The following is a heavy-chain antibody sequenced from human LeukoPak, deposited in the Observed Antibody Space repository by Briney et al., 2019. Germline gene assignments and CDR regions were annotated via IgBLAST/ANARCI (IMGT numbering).Heavy chain of an antibody. J-gene: IGHJ4*02. V-gene: IGHV3-23*01. Sequence: GGSLRLSRAASGFTFSNYVMSWVRQAPGKGLEWVSAISDSGNSIYYADSVKGRFTISRDSSKNTLYLHMSSLTAEDTAVYYCAKSVDYGDYFDYWGQGTTVTVSS. CDR1: GFTFSNYV. CDR2: ISDSGNSI. CDR3: AKSVDYGDYFDY. D-gene: IGHD4-17*01.